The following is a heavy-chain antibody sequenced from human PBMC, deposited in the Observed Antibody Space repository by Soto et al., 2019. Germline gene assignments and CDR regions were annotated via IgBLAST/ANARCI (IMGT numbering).Heavy chain of an antibody. CDR3: ASWSTVNAY. J-gene: IGHJ4*02. V-gene: IGHV1-3*01. Sequence: QVQLVQSGAEVKKPGASVKVSCKASGYTFTSYAMHWVRQAPGQRLEWMGWINAGNGNTKYSQKFQGRVTITRDTSASTAYMEMSSLISEDTAVYFCASWSTVNAYWGQGTLVTVSS. CDR1: GYTFTSYA. CDR2: INAGNGNT. D-gene: IGHD4-17*01.